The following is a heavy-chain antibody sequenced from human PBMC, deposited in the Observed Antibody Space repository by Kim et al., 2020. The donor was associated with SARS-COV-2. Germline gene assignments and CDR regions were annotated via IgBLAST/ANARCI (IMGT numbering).Heavy chain of an antibody. Sequence: SETLSLTCAVYGGSFSGYYWSWIRQPPGKGLEWIGEINHSGSTNYNPSLKSRVTISVDTSKNQFSLKLSSVTAADTAVYYCARGKAYCGGDCYPSYYYYMDVWGKGTTVTVSS. V-gene: IGHV4-34*01. J-gene: IGHJ6*03. CDR3: ARGKAYCGGDCYPSYYYYMDV. D-gene: IGHD2-21*01. CDR2: INHSGST. CDR1: GGSFSGYY.